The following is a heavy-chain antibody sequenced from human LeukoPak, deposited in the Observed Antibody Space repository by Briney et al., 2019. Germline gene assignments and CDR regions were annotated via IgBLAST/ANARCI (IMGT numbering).Heavy chain of an antibody. CDR2: INHSGST. D-gene: IGHD3-22*01. Sequence: SETLSLTCAVYGGSFSGYYWSWIRQPPGKGLEWIGEINHSGSTNYNPSLKSRVTISVDTSKNQFSLKLSSVTAAGTAVYYCARKRGYYVGYFDYWGQGTLVTVSS. V-gene: IGHV4-34*01. CDR3: ARKRGYYVGYFDY. CDR1: GGSFSGYY. J-gene: IGHJ4*02.